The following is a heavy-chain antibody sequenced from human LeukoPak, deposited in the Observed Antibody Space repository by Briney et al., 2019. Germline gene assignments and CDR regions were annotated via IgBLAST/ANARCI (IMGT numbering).Heavy chain of an antibody. J-gene: IGHJ4*02. CDR2: INPYTGGT. D-gene: IGHD3-9*01. Sequence: ASVKVSCKASGYTFTDYYLHWVRQAPGQGLEWMGWINPYTGGTKYAQKFQGRVTMTRDTSISTAYMELSRLRSDDTAVYYCARVKGMDYDILAGYEDYFDYWGQGALVTVSS. CDR3: ARVKGMDYDILAGYEDYFDY. V-gene: IGHV1-2*02. CDR1: GYTFTDYY.